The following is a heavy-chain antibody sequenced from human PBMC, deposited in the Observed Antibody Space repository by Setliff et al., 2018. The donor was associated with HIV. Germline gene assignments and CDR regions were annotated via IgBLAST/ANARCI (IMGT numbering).Heavy chain of an antibody. D-gene: IGHD5-18*01. CDR2: IYYSGST. CDR1: GGSISSYY. J-gene: IGHJ6*03. V-gene: IGHV4-59*01. Sequence: PSETLSLTCTVSGGSISSYYWSWIRQPPGKGLEWIGYIYYSGSTNYNPSLKSRVTISVNTSKNQFSLTLSSVTAADTAVYYCARGSRGYSYAYYYYYMDVWGKGTTVTVSS. CDR3: ARGSRGYSYAYYYYYMDV.